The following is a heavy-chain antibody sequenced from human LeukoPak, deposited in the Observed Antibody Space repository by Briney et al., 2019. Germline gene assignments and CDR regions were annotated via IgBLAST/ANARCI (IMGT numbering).Heavy chain of an antibody. D-gene: IGHD3-22*01. CDR3: TAITMIGH. CDR2: IKSKTDGGTT. Sequence: GGSLRLSCAASGFSLSSHAMSWVRQAPGKGLEWVGRIKSKTDGGTTDYAAPVKGRFTISRDDSKNTLYLQMNSLKTEDTAVYYCTAITMIGHWGQGTLVTVSS. V-gene: IGHV3-15*01. J-gene: IGHJ4*02. CDR1: GFSLSSHA.